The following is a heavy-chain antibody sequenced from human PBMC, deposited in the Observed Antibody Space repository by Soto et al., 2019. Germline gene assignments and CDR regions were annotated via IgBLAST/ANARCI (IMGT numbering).Heavy chain of an antibody. V-gene: IGHV3-30-3*01. Sequence: QVQLVESGGGVVQPGRSLRLSCAASGFTFSSYAMHWVRQAPGKGLEWVAVISYDGSNKYYADSVKGRFTISRDNSKNTLYLQMNSRRAEDTAVYYCARDQLAGGWAHYYYYYGMDVWGQGTTVTVSS. CDR2: ISYDGSNK. CDR3: ARDQLAGGWAHYYYYYGMDV. D-gene: IGHD6-19*01. J-gene: IGHJ6*02. CDR1: GFTFSSYA.